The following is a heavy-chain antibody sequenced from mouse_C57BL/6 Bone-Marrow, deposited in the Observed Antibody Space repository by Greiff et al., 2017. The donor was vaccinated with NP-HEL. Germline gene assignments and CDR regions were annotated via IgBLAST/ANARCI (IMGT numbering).Heavy chain of an antibody. CDR1: GYSITSGYY. J-gene: IGHJ4*01. CDR2: ISYDGSN. D-gene: IGHD1-1*01. V-gene: IGHV3-6*01. CDR3: ARERELRRAMDY. Sequence: EVQLVESGPGLVKPSQSLSLTCSVTGYSITSGYYWNWIRPVPENKLEWMGYISYDGSNNYNPSLKNRITITRDTSKNQLFLKLKSVTTEDTATYYCARERELRRAMDYWGQGTSVTVSS.